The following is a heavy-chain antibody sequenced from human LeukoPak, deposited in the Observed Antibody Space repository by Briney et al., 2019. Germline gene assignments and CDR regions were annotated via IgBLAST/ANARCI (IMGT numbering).Heavy chain of an antibody. D-gene: IGHD5-24*01. V-gene: IGHV4-59*01. J-gene: IGHJ4*02. Sequence: SETLSLTCTVSGGSISGYYWSWIRQPPGKGLEWIGYIYYSGSTNYNPSLKSRVTISVDTSKNQFSLRLSSVTAADTAVYYCARDQQMGYWGQGTLVTVSS. CDR2: IYYSGST. CDR3: ARDQQMGY. CDR1: GGSISGYY.